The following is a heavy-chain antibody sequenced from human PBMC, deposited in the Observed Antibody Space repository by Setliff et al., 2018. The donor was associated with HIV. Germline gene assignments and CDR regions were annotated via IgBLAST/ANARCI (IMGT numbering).Heavy chain of an antibody. CDR1: GFRFSSYW. Sequence: GGSLRLSCAASGFRFSSYWLSWFRQAPGKGLEWVANIKQDGSEKYYVDSVKGRFAISRDNAKNSLYLQMNSLRAEDTAVYYCARGQTTGEYWGQGTLVTVSS. D-gene: IGHD4-17*01. J-gene: IGHJ4*02. V-gene: IGHV3-7*01. CDR3: ARGQTTGEY. CDR2: IKQDGSEK.